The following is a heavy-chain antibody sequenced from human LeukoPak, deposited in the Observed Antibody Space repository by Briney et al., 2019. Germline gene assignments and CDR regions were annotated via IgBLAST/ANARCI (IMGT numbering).Heavy chain of an antibody. J-gene: IGHJ5*02. CDR3: AKVYTLMRGTPENWFDP. V-gene: IGHV3-30*18. Sequence: GGSLRLSCAASGLTFSNYAMHWLRQAPGKGLEWVAVISYHRSDKYYADSVQGRFTISRDNSNNMLYLQMSSLRYEDTAVYFCAKVYTLMRGTPENWFDPWGQGTLVTVSS. CDR2: ISYHRSDK. D-gene: IGHD3-9*01. CDR1: GLTFSNYA.